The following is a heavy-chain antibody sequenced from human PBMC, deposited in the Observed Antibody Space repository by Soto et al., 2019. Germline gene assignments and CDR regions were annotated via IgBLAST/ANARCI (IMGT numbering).Heavy chain of an antibody. J-gene: IGHJ4*02. D-gene: IGHD6-19*01. CDR1: DFTFRNYC. CDR3: ARYFRGSGRYFFDY. Sequence: GGSMRLSCATSDFTFRNYCMNWVRQAPGKGLEWVANIKPDGSATNYVDSVKGRFTISRDNVRNSVSLQMNSLRVEDTAVYYCARYFRGSGRYFFDYWGQGTLVTVSS. CDR2: IKPDGSAT. V-gene: IGHV3-7*03.